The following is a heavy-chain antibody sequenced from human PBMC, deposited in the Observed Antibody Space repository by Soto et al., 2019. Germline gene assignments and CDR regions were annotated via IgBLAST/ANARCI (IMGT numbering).Heavy chain of an antibody. Sequence: QVQLVQSGAEVKKPGSSVKVSCKASGGTFSRHGISWVRQAPGQGLEWLGGIPPIFGTANYPQKFQGRVTITADESTSTAYMELSSLRSEDTAVYYCASNDDILTASYYYGMDVWGQGTTVTVSS. CDR3: ASNDDILTASYYYGMDV. CDR1: GGTFSRHG. J-gene: IGHJ6*02. CDR2: IPPIFGTA. V-gene: IGHV1-69*12. D-gene: IGHD3-9*01.